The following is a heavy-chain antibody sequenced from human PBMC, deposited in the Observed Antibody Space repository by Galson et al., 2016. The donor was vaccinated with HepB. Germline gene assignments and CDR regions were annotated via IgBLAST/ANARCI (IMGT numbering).Heavy chain of an antibody. CDR1: GGTFSSDA. V-gene: IGHV1-69*13. Sequence: SVKVSCKASGGTFSSDALSWVRQAPGQGPEWLGGIIPIFGTANYAQKFQDRVTITADESTSTVYMELSSLRSEDTAIYYCASDVVEYFQHWGQGTLVTVSS. CDR2: IIPIFGTA. CDR3: ASDVVEYFQH. J-gene: IGHJ1*01.